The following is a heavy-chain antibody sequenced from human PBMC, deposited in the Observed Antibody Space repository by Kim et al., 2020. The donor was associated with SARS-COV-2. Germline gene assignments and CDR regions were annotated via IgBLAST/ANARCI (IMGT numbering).Heavy chain of an antibody. CDR3: AREGNFDAFDI. V-gene: IGHV3-7*01. J-gene: IGHJ3*02. D-gene: IGHD4-4*01. CDR1: GFTFSSYW. Sequence: GGSLRLSCAASGFTFSSYWMSWVRQAPGKGLEWVANIKQDGSEKYYVDSVKGRFTISIDNAKNSLYLQMNSLRAEDTAVYYCAREGNFDAFDIWGQGTMVTVSS. CDR2: IKQDGSEK.